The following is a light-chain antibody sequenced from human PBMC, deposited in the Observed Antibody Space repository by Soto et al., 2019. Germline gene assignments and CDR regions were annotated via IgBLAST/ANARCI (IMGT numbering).Light chain of an antibody. V-gene: IGKV3D-15*01. CDR3: QHYNNWPPYT. CDR2: GAS. Sequence: EIVMTQSPDTLSVSPGERATLSCRASQRISSNLAWYQQKPGQAPRLLIYGASTRATGVPARFSGSGSETHFTLTISNLQSEDCAVYYCQHYNNWPPYTFGQGTKVEIK. CDR1: QRISSN. J-gene: IGKJ2*01.